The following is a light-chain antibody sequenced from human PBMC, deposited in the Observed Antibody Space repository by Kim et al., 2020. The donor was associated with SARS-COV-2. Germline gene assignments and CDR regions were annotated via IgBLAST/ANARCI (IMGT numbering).Light chain of an antibody. J-gene: IGLJ1*01. CDR1: SSDVVGYNY. CDR2: DVT. Sequence: SPGQSVTITCTGTSSDVVGYNYVSWYQQHPGKAPKLMIYDVTKRPSWVPDRFSGSKSGNTASLTISGLQAEDDADYYCCSYAGSYVFGTGTKVTVL. CDR3: CSYAGSYV. V-gene: IGLV2-11*01.